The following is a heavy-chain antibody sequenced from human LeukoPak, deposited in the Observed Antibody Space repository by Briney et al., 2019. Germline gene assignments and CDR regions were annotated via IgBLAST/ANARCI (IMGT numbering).Heavy chain of an antibody. CDR1: GGSISSGGYY. CDR2: IYYSGST. J-gene: IGHJ4*02. Sequence: SETLSLTCTVSGGSISSGGYYWSWIRQHPGKGLEWIGYIYYSGSTYYNPSLKGRVTISVDTSKNQFSLKMSSVTAADTAVYYCARLGVASRGYTYGPDYWGQGALVTVSS. D-gene: IGHD5-18*01. CDR3: ARLGVASRGYTYGPDY. V-gene: IGHV4-31*03.